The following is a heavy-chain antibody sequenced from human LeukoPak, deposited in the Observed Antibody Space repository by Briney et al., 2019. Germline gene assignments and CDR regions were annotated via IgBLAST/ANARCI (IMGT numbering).Heavy chain of an antibody. CDR1: GFTFSSFE. Sequence: GGSLRLSCAASGFTFSSFEMNWVRQAPGKGLEWISYISASGTITHYADSVEGRFTISRDNAKNSLYLQMNSLRAEDTAVYYCARAFVPLYSSSYHPSADAFDIWGQGTMVTVSS. V-gene: IGHV3-48*03. D-gene: IGHD6-6*01. CDR2: ISASGTIT. CDR3: ARAFVPLYSSSYHPSADAFDI. J-gene: IGHJ3*02.